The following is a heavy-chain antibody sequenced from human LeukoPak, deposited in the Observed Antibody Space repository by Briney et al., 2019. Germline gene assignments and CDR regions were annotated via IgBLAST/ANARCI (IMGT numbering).Heavy chain of an antibody. CDR3: ARPQGFQLLDFEY. Sequence: SETLSLPCTVSGRSINISSYYWGWIRQPRGKGLEWFGSISSSGSTHYNPSLKRRVTISVDTTKNQFSLKLSSVTAADTAVYYCARPQGFQLLDFEYWGQGTLVTVPS. J-gene: IGHJ4*02. CDR2: ISSSGST. D-gene: IGHD2-2*01. CDR1: GRSINISSYY. V-gene: IGHV4-39*01.